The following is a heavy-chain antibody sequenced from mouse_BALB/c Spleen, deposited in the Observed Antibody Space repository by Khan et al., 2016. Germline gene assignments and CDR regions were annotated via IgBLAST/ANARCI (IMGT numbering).Heavy chain of an antibody. Sequence: EVKLLESGPGLVKPSQSLSLTCSVTGYSITSGYFWNWIRQFPGNKLEWMGYISNDGYNYYNPSLTNRISITRDTSKNQFFLKLNSLTTEDSATYYCARDGYDGWFAYWGQGTLVTVSA. J-gene: IGHJ3*01. CDR2: ISNDGYN. V-gene: IGHV3-6*02. CDR1: GYSITSGYF. CDR3: ARDGYDGWFAY. D-gene: IGHD2-2*01.